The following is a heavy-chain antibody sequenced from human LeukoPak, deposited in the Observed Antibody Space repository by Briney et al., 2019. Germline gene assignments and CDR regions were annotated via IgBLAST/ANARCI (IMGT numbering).Heavy chain of an antibody. D-gene: IGHD4-23*01. CDR1: GGSISSYY. J-gene: IGHJ4*02. V-gene: IGHV4-59*01. CDR3: ASLGGNSSFWLLDY. Sequence: SETLSLTCTVSGGSISSYYWSWIRQPPGKGLEWIGYIYYSGSTNYNPSLKSRVTISVDTSKNQFSLKLSSVTAADTAVYYCASLGGNSSFWLLDYWGQGTLVTVSS. CDR2: IYYSGST.